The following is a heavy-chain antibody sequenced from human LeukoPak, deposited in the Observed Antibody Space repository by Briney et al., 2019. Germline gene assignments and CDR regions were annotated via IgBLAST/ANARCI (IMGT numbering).Heavy chain of an antibody. J-gene: IGHJ5*02. Sequence: GGSLRLSCAASGFTFSSYSMNWVRQAPGKGLEWASSISSSSSYIYYADSVKGRFTISRDNAKNSLYLQMNSLRAEDTAVYYCAREFDCTNGVCYYDPWGQGTLVTVSS. V-gene: IGHV3-21*01. CDR3: AREFDCTNGVCYYDP. CDR2: ISSSSSYI. CDR1: GFTFSSYS. D-gene: IGHD2-8*01.